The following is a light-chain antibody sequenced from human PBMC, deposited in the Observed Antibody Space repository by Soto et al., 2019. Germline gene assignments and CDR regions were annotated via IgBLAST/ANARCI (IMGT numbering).Light chain of an antibody. CDR3: SAYAGSSTWV. CDR2: EVY. V-gene: IGLV2-8*01. CDR1: SSDVGGYNY. J-gene: IGLJ2*01. Sequence: QSVPTQPPSASGSPGQSVTFSCTGTSSDVGGYNYVSWYQQYPGKAPKLMIYEVYKRHSGVPDRFSGSKSGNTASLTVSGLLPEDEADYYCSAYAGSSTWVFGGGTKLTVL.